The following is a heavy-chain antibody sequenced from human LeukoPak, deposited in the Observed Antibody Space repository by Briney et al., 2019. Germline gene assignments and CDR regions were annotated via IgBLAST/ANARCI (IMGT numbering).Heavy chain of an antibody. CDR3: AADRVTTAWCFDL. D-gene: IGHD4-17*01. CDR2: IVVGSGNT. J-gene: IGHJ2*01. Sequence: SVKVSCKASGFTFTSSAMQWVRQARGQRLEWIGWIVVGSGNTNYAQKFQERVTITRDMSTSTAYMELSSLRSEGTAVYYCAADRVTTAWCFDLWGRGTLVTVSS. CDR1: GFTFTSSA. V-gene: IGHV1-58*02.